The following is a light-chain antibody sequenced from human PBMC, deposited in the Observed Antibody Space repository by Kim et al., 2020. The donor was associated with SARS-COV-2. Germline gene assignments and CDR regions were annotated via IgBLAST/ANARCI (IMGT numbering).Light chain of an antibody. CDR2: AAS. V-gene: IGKV1-16*02. Sequence: ASVGDRVTITCRASQDISNYLAWFQQKPGKAPKSLIYAASNLQSGVPSKFSGSGSGTDFTLTISNLQPEDFATYYSQQHKNYPLTFGGGTKVDIK. J-gene: IGKJ4*01. CDR3: QQHKNYPLT. CDR1: QDISNY.